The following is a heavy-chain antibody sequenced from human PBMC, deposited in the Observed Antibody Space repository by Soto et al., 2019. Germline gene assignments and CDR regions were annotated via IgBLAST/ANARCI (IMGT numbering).Heavy chain of an antibody. CDR1: GASISVHSYY. CDR3: ARGRKGFGSSSYVD. J-gene: IGHJ4*02. D-gene: IGHD6-13*01. Sequence: PSETLSLTCTVSGASISVHSYYWTWIRQPPGKGLEWIGSSYYSGTTYFNPSLKSRATISVDTSKNQFSLRLTSVTAADTAIYYCARGRKGFGSSSYVDWGQGALVTVSS. V-gene: IGHV4-39*02. CDR2: SYYSGTT.